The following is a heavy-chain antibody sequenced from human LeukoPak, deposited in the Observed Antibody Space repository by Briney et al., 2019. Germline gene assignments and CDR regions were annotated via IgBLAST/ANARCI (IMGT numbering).Heavy chain of an antibody. V-gene: IGHV3-48*03. CDR1: GFTFSSYE. D-gene: IGHD1-26*01. Sequence: QPGGSLRLSCAASGFTFSSYEMNWVRQAPGKGLEWVSYISSSGSTINFADSVKGRFTISRDNAKNSLCLQMNSLRAEDTAVYYCARETYILGAQPLDYWGQGTLVTVSS. CDR3: ARETYILGAQPLDY. CDR2: ISSSGSTI. J-gene: IGHJ4*02.